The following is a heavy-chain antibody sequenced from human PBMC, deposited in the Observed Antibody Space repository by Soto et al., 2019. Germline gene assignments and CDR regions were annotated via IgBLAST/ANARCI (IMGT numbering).Heavy chain of an antibody. V-gene: IGHV1-69*13. CDR1: GGTFSSYA. J-gene: IGHJ5*02. Sequence: GASVKVSCKASGGTFSSYAISWVRQAPGQELEWMGGIIPIFGTANYAQKFQGRVTITADESTSTSYMELSSLGSQDTAAYYCASDCWDQARVTMVRGVIGGWCDPWGQGTLVTVSS. CDR3: ASDCWDQARVTMVRGVIGGWCDP. D-gene: IGHD3-10*01. CDR2: IIPIFGTA.